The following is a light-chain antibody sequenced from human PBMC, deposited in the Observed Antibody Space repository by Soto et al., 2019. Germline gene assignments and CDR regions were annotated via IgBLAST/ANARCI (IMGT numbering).Light chain of an antibody. Sequence: EIVMTQSPASLSVSPGESVTLSCKASQSVASNLAWYQQKPGQAPRLLIYGTSTRATGIPDRFSGSGSGTDFTLTISRLEPEDFAVYYCQQYGSSGTFGQGTKVDIK. CDR2: GTS. CDR1: QSVASN. V-gene: IGKV3-20*01. J-gene: IGKJ1*01. CDR3: QQYGSSGT.